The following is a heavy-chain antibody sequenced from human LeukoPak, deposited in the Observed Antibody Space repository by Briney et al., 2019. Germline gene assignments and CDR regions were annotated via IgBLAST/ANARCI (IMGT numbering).Heavy chain of an antibody. D-gene: IGHD2-2*01. CDR3: ARCSRAFYYYYMDV. J-gene: IGHJ6*03. V-gene: IGHV1-2*02. CDR1: GYTFTGYY. Sequence: ASVKVSCMASGYTFTGYYMHWVRQAPGQGLESMGWINPNSGGTNYAQKFQGRVTMTRDTSISTAYMELSRLRSDDTAVYYCARCSRAFYYYYMDVWGTGTTVTVSS. CDR2: INPNSGGT.